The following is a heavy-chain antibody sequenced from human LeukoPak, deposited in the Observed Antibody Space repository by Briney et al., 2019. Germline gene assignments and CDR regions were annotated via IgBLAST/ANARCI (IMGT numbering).Heavy chain of an antibody. CDR2: ISPSGGST. CDR1: GYTFTSNY. V-gene: IGHV1-46*01. Sequence: GASVKVSCKAFGYTFTSNYMHWVRQAPGQGPEWMGVISPSGGSTTYAQKFQGRVTLTRDMSTSTDYLELSSLRSEDTAVYYCARAGVWDYSDSSGYHNAAFDIWGQGTMVTVSS. CDR3: ARAGVWDYSDSSGYHNAAFDI. D-gene: IGHD3-22*01. J-gene: IGHJ3*02.